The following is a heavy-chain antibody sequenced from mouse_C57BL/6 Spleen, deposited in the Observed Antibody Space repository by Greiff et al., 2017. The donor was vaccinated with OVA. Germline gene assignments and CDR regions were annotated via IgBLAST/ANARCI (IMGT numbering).Heavy chain of an antibody. CDR1: GYTFTSYW. V-gene: IGHV1-69*01. D-gene: IGHD1-1*01. CDR3: AREGSSHWYFDV. Sequence: QVQLKQPGAELVMPGASVKLSCKASGYTFTSYWMHWVKQRPGQGLEWIGEIDPSDSYTNYNQKFKGKSTLTVDKSSSTAYMQLSSLTSEDSAVYYCAREGSSHWYFDVWGTGTTVTVSS. J-gene: IGHJ1*03. CDR2: IDPSDSYT.